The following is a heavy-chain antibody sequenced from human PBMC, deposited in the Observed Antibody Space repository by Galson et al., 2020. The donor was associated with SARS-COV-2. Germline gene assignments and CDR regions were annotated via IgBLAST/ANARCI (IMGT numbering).Heavy chain of an antibody. CDR1: GGTFSSYA. Sequence: SVKVSCKASGGTFSSYAISWVRQAPGQGLEWMGGIIPIFGTANYAQKFQGRVTITADESTSTAYMELSSLRSEDTAVYYCARDLVGVRSTVPAEYFQHWGQGTLVTVSS. CDR3: ARDLVGVRSTVPAEYFQH. J-gene: IGHJ1*01. D-gene: IGHD4-17*01. CDR2: IIPIFGTA. V-gene: IGHV1-69*13.